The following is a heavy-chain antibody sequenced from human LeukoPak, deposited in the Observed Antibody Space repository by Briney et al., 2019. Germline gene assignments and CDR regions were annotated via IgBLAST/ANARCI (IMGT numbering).Heavy chain of an antibody. CDR2: ISGSGGST. D-gene: IGHD3-3*01. CDR1: GFSFGSYA. V-gene: IGHV3-23*01. CDR3: AKVPLGDYDFWSGSNWFDP. J-gene: IGHJ5*02. Sequence: GGSLRLSCAASGFSFGSYAMSWVRQAPGKGLEWVSAISGSGGSTYYADSVKGRFTISRDNSKNTLYLQMNSLRAEDTAVYYCAKVPLGDYDFWSGSNWFDPWGQGTLVTVSS.